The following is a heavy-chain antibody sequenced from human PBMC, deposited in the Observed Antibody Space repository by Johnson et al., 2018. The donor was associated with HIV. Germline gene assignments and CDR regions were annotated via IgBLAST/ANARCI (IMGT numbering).Heavy chain of an antibody. J-gene: IGHJ3*02. CDR2: IWYDGSNT. V-gene: IGHV3-33*06. D-gene: IGHD7-27*01. Sequence: MQLVESGGGVVQPGMSLRLSCGASGFTFNSYGMHWVRQAPGKGLEWVAVIWYDGSNTYDADSVRGRFTISRANSKNTLYLQMNSLRVEATAVYYCAKDFGLFLGKDVAFDIWGQGTMVTVSS. CDR1: GFTFNSYG. CDR3: AKDFGLFLGKDVAFDI.